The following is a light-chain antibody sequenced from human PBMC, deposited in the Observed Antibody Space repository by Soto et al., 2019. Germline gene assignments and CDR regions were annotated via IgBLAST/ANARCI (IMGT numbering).Light chain of an antibody. CDR2: KAS. V-gene: IGKV1-5*03. Sequence: DIQMTQSPSTLSGSVGDRVTITCRASQTISSWLAWYQQKPGKAPKLLIYKASTLQSGVPSRFSGSGSGTEFTLTISSLQHDDFATYYRQHYNSYSEAFGQGTKV. CDR1: QTISSW. J-gene: IGKJ1*01. CDR3: QHYNSYSEA.